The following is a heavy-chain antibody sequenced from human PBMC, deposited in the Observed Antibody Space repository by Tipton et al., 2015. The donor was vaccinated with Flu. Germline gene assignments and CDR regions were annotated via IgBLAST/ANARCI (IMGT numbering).Heavy chain of an antibody. CDR1: GDYISDYY. CDR3: ARRNWGGAFDT. D-gene: IGHD7-27*01. CDR2: IHHTGKT. Sequence: TLSLTCIVSGDYISDYYWNWIRQSPGGGLEWLGYIHHTGKTNQNPSLKSRLTVSVDTSRNQFSLTLNSVTAADTAVYFCARRNWGGAFDTWGQWTMVTVPS. V-gene: IGHV4-59*01. J-gene: IGHJ3*02.